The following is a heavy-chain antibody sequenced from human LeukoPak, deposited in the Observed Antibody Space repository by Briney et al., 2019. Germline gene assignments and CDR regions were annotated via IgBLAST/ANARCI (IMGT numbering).Heavy chain of an antibody. V-gene: IGHV5-51*01. CDR2: IYPGDSDT. Sequence: GESLKISCKGSGYSFTSYWIGWVRQMPGKGLEWMGIIYPGDSDTRYSPSFQGQVTISADKSISTAYLQWSSLRASDTAMYYCARHPATYKWNYGTRHSYYYYYMDVWGKGTTVTVSS. J-gene: IGHJ6*03. D-gene: IGHD1-7*01. CDR3: ARHPATYKWNYGTRHSYYYYYMDV. CDR1: GYSFTSYW.